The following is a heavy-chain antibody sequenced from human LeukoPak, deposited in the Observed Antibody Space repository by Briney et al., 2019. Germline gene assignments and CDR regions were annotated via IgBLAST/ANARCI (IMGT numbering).Heavy chain of an antibody. CDR3: ARGSRSSGYDWYYYYYYYMDV. Sequence: GASVKVSCKASGGTFRSYAISWVRQAPGQGLEWMGGIIPIFGTANYAQKFQGRVTMTRNTSISTAYMELSSLRSEDTAVYYCARGSRSSGYDWYYYYYYYMDVWGKGTTVTISS. V-gene: IGHV1-69*05. D-gene: IGHD5-12*01. CDR2: IIPIFGTA. CDR1: GGTFRSYA. J-gene: IGHJ6*03.